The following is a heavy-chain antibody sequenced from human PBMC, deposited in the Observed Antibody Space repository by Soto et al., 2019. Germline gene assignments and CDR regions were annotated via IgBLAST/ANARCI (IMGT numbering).Heavy chain of an antibody. V-gene: IGHV4-4*07. CDR1: GGSISSYY. J-gene: IGHJ6*02. CDR3: ARDSGGSGWYVPPWSYYYGMDV. Sequence: QVQLQESGPGLVKPSETLSLTCTVSGGSISSYYWSWIRQPAGKGLEWIGRIYTSGSTNYNPSLKRRVTMSVDTSKNQCSLKLSSVTAADTAVYYCARDSGGSGWYVPPWSYYYGMDVWGQGTTVTVSS. CDR2: IYTSGST. D-gene: IGHD6-19*01.